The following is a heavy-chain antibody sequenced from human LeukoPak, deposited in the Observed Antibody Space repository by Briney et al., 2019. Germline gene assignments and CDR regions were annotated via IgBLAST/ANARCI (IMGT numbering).Heavy chain of an antibody. CDR2: INHSGST. V-gene: IGHV4-61*09. Sequence: SQTLSLTCTVSGGSISSGSYYWSWIRQPAGKGLEWIGEINHSGSTNYNPSLKSRVTISVDTSKNQFSLKLSSVTAADTAVYYCARHPNIPIYDILTGYHRDYFDYWGQGTLVTVSS. CDR3: ARHPNIPIYDILTGYHRDYFDY. CDR1: GGSISSGSYY. D-gene: IGHD3-9*01. J-gene: IGHJ4*02.